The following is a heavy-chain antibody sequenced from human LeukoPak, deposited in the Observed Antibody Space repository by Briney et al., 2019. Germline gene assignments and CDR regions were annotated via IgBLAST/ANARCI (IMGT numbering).Heavy chain of an antibody. CDR2: ISGSGGST. D-gene: IGHD3-22*01. CDR1: GFTFSSYV. Sequence: PGGSLRLSCAASGFTFSSYVMSWVRQAPGKGLEWVSAISGSGGSTYYADSVKGRFTISRDNSKNTLYLQVTSLRPDDTAVYYCTRDLTGHYSIDYWGQGTLVTVSS. J-gene: IGHJ4*02. V-gene: IGHV3-23*01. CDR3: TRDLTGHYSIDY.